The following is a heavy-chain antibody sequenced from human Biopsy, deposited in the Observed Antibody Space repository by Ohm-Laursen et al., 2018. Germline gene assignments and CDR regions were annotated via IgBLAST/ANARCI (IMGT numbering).Heavy chain of an antibody. V-gene: IGHV1-18*04. CDR3: ARDCNGDNCGVDF. J-gene: IGHJ4*02. CDR1: GFSFTGYY. D-gene: IGHD2-15*01. Sequence: SVKVSCKASGFSFTGYYIHWVRQAPGRGLEWMGWINTYNGNTNYAQNLQGRVTMTTDTSTSTAYMELRSLRSDDTAVYFCARDCNGDNCGVDFWGQGTLVTVS. CDR2: INTYNGNT.